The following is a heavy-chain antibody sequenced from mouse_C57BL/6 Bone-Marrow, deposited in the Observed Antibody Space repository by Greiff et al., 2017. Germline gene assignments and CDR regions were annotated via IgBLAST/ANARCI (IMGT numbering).Heavy chain of an antibody. CDR3: ARRGESNCLFAY. J-gene: IGHJ3*01. CDR1: GYTFTSYW. CDR2: INPSNGGT. V-gene: IGHV1-53*01. D-gene: IGHD2-5*01. Sequence: QVQLQQPGTELVKPGASVKLSCKASGYTFTSYWMHWVKQRPGQGLEWIGNINPSNGGTNYNQKFKSKATLTVDTSSSTAYMQLSSLTSEDSAVYYCARRGESNCLFAYWGQGTLVTVSA.